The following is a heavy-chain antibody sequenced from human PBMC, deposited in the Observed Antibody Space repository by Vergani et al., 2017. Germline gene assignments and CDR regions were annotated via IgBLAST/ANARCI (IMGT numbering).Heavy chain of an antibody. J-gene: IGHJ6*03. CDR3: AKEYYYDSSGYYPHYYYYYYMDV. CDR2: ISYDGSNK. V-gene: IGHV3-30*18. CDR1: GFTFSSYG. Sequence: QVQLVESGGGVVQPGRSLRLSCAASGFTFSSYGMHWVRQAPGKGLEWVAVISYDGSNKYYADSVKGRFTISRDNSKITLYLQMNSLRAEDTAVYYCAKEYYYDSSGYYPHYYYYYYMDVWGKGP. D-gene: IGHD3-22*01.